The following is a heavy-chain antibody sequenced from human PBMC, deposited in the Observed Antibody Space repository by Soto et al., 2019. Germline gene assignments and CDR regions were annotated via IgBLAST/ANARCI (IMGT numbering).Heavy chain of an antibody. D-gene: IGHD1-1*01. V-gene: IGHV3-74*01. CDR1: GFTFSAYW. CDR3: ARGPRVSSTGTAAH. Sequence: GGSLRLSCSVSGFTFSAYWMHWVRQVPGKGLTWVSRISDDGSTATYADSVKGRFVISRDNAKNSLYLEMNTLRADDSGLYYCARGPRVSSTGTAAHWGRGTLLTVSS. J-gene: IGHJ4*02. CDR2: ISDDGSTA.